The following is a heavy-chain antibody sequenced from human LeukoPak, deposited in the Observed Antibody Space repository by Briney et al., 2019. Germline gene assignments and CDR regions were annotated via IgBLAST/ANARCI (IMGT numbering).Heavy chain of an antibody. V-gene: IGHV3-15*01. Sequence: PGGSLRLSCAASGFTFSNAWMSWVRQAPGKGLEWVGRIKSKTDGGTTDYAAPVKGRFTISRDDSKNTLYLQMNRLKTEDTAVYYCTTAQGYSYGYDYWGQGTLVTVSS. CDR2: IKSKTDGGTT. D-gene: IGHD5-18*01. CDR1: GFTFSNAW. J-gene: IGHJ4*02. CDR3: TTAQGYSYGYDY.